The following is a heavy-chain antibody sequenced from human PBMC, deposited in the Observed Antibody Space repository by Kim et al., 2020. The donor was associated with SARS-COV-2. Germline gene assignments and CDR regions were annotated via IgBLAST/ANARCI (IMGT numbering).Heavy chain of an antibody. CDR2: INPSGGST. CDR1: GYTFTSYY. CDR3: ARDPTGYSSGAYFDY. V-gene: IGHV1-46*01. J-gene: IGHJ4*02. Sequence: ASVKVSCKASGYTFTSYYMHWVRQAPGQGLEWMGIINPSGGSTSYAQKFQGRVTMTRDTSTSTVYMELSSLRSEDTAVYYCARDPTGYSSGAYFDYWGQGTLVTVSS. D-gene: IGHD6-25*01.